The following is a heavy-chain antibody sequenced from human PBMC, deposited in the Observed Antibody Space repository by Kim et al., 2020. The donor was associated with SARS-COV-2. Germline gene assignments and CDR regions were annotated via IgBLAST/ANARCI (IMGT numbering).Heavy chain of an antibody. CDR3: ARHSAGGDYFYY. V-gene: IGHV4-59*08. D-gene: IGHD3-10*01. J-gene: IGHJ4*02. Sequence: NYNPSLKSRVTISVDTAKKQFSLKLSSVTAADTAVYYCARHSAGGDYFYYWGQGTLVTVSS.